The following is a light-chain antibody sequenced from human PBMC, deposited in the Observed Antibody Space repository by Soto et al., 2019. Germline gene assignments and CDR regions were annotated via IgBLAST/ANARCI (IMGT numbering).Light chain of an antibody. Sequence: EIVLTQSPGTLSLSPGEGATLSCRASQSVSSSYLAWYQQKPGQAPRLLIYGASSRATGIPDRFSGSGFGTDFTLTISRLEPEDFAVYYGQQYGSALWTFGQGT. CDR1: QSVSSSY. J-gene: IGKJ1*01. V-gene: IGKV3-20*01. CDR3: QQYGSALWT. CDR2: GAS.